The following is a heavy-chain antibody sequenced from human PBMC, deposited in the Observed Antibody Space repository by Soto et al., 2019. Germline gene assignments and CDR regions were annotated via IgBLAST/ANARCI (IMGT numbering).Heavy chain of an antibody. D-gene: IGHD3-22*01. CDR1: GGSISSYY. CDR2: IYYSGST. J-gene: IGHJ4*02. V-gene: IGHV4-59*08. Sequence: HSETLSLTCTVSGGSISSYYWSWIRQPPGKGLEWIGCIYYSGSTNYNPSLKSRVTISVDTSKNQFSLKLSSVTAADTAVYYCARPADSSGYHYWGQGTLVTVSS. CDR3: ARPADSSGYHY.